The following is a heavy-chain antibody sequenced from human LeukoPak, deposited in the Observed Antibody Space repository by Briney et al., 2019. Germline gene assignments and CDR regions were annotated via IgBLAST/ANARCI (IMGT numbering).Heavy chain of an antibody. CDR1: GFTFSSYW. J-gene: IGHJ4*02. Sequence: GGSLRLSCAASGFTFSSYWMHWVRQAPGKGLVWVSCIKGDGSSANYADSVKGRFTISRDNAKNTLYLQMNSLRAEDTAVFYCAKGYYHSSGYYSVPSDYWGQGTLVTVSS. D-gene: IGHD3-22*01. CDR3: AKGYYHSSGYYSVPSDY. CDR2: IKGDGSSA. V-gene: IGHV3-74*01.